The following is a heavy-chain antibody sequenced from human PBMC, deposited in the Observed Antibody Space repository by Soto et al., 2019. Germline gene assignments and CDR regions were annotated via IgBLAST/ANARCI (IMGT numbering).Heavy chain of an antibody. V-gene: IGHV1-18*01. CDR3: ARDLRRSFGELFYPDY. D-gene: IGHD3-10*01. CDR1: GYTFTSYG. J-gene: IGHJ4*02. CDR2: ISAYNGNT. Sequence: ASVKVSCKASGYTFTSYGISWVRQAPGQGLEWMGWISAYNGNTNYAQKLQGRVTMTTDTSTSTAYMELRSLRSDDTAAYYCARDLRRSFGELFYPDYWGQGTLVTVSS.